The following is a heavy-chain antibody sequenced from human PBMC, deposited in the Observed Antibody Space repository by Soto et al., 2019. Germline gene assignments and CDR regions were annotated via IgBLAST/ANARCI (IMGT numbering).Heavy chain of an antibody. J-gene: IGHJ4*02. CDR3: ARDIGDGYYDS. V-gene: IGHV4-31*03. Sequence: VQLQESGPGLVRPSQTLSLSCTVSGGSISSGGYYWTWIRQHPGKGLEWIGYIHYSGTTYYSPYLKSRVTISSDTSNKHFSLKLTSVTAADTAIYYCARDIGDGYYDSWGQGTLVTVSS. CDR2: IHYSGTT. CDR1: GGSISSGGYY.